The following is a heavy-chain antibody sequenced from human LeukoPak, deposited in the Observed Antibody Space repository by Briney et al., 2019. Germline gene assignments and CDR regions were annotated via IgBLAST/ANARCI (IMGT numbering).Heavy chain of an antibody. J-gene: IGHJ4*02. D-gene: IGHD5-12*01. CDR3: ARTSGYGSFDY. CDR1: GGSISSGSYY. V-gene: IGHV4-61*02. Sequence: PSETLSLTCTVSGGSISSGSYYWSWIRQPAGKGLEWIGRIYTSGSTNYNPSLKSRVTISVDTSKNQFSLKLSSVTAADTAVYYCARTSGYGSFDYWGQGTLVTVSS. CDR2: IYTSGST.